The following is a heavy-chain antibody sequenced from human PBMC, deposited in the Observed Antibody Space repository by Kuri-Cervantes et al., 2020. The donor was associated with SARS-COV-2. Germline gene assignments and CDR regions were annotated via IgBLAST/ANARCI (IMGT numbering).Heavy chain of an antibody. CDR3: ARGPRYSSSWYQTPDY. CDR2: INHSGST. D-gene: IGHD6-13*01. J-gene: IGHJ4*02. V-gene: IGHV4-34*01. CDR1: GGSFSGYY. Sequence: ESLKISCAVYGGSFSGYYWSWIRQPPGKGLEWIGEINHSGSTNYNPSLKSRVTISVDTSKNQFSLKLSSVTAADTAVYYCARGPRYSSSWYQTPDYWGQGTLVTVSS.